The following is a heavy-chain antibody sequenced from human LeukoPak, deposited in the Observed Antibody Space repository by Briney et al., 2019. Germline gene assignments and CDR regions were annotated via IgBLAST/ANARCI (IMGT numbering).Heavy chain of an antibody. CDR1: GGSIGSGGYY. CDR3: ARAFPFDDYGDPDAFDI. Sequence: SETLSLTCAVSGGSIGSGGYYWSRIRQPPGKGLEWIGNIYHSGSTYYNPSLKSRVTISVDRSNNQFSLKLTSVTAADTAVYYCARAFPFDDYGDPDAFDIWGQGTMVTVSS. CDR2: IYHSGST. V-gene: IGHV4-30-2*01. D-gene: IGHD4-17*01. J-gene: IGHJ3*02.